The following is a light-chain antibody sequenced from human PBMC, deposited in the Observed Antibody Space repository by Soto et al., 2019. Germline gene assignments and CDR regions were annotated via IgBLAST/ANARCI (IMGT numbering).Light chain of an antibody. J-gene: IGKJ5*01. Sequence: EIVMTQSAGTLSVSPGVRATLSCRAGQGVTTNCAWYLQKSGQSPRPLIYDVSIRATGVPARFSGTGSETDFTLTISGLQAEDSAVYFCQQYNNWPFSFGQGTRLEIK. CDR2: DVS. V-gene: IGKV3-15*01. CDR1: QGVTTN. CDR3: QQYNNWPFS.